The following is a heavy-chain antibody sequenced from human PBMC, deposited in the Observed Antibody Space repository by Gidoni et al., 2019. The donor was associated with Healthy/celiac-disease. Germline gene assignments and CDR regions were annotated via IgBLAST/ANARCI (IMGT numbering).Heavy chain of an antibody. V-gene: IGHV3-23*01. Sequence: EVQLLESGGGLVQPGGSLRLSCAASGFTVSSYAMGWVRPAPGQGLEWVSAISGSGGSTYYADSVKGRFTISRDNSKNTLYLQMNSLRAEDTAVYYCAKKVGAIDYWGQGTLVTVSS. J-gene: IGHJ4*02. CDR2: ISGSGGST. CDR3: AKKVGAIDY. CDR1: GFTVSSYA. D-gene: IGHD1-26*01.